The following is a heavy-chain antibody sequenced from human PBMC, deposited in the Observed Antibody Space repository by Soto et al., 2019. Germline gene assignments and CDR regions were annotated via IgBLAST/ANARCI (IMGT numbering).Heavy chain of an antibody. D-gene: IGHD3-9*01. CDR1: GYTFTSYY. J-gene: IGHJ6*02. CDR2: INPSGGST. Sequence: ASVKVSCKASGYTFTSYYMHWVRQAPGQGLEWMGIINPSGGSTSYAQKFQGRVTMTRDTSTSTVYMELSSLRSEDTAVYYCARDGKYYDILTGYYIPSTWHGMDVWGQGTTVTVSS. CDR3: ARDGKYYDILTGYYIPSTWHGMDV. V-gene: IGHV1-46*01.